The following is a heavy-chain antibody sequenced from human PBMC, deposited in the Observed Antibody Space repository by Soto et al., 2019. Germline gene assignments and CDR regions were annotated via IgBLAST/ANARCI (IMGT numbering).Heavy chain of an antibody. CDR1: GGSISSYY. CDR3: ARTAAHPWWFDP. CDR2: IYYSGST. Sequence: SETLSLTCTVSGGSISSYYWSWIRQPPGKGLEWIGYIYYSGSTNYNPSLKSRVTISVDTSKNQFSLKLSSVTAADTAVYYCARTAAHPWWFDPWGQGTLVTVSS. J-gene: IGHJ5*02. D-gene: IGHD6-6*01. V-gene: IGHV4-59*01.